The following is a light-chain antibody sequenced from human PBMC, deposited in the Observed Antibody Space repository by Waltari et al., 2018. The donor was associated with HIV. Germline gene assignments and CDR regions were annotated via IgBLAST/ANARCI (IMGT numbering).Light chain of an antibody. CDR3: QSYDSRLSAWV. CDR1: NPNIGSTYD. V-gene: IGLV1-40*01. CDR2: ANN. Sequence: QSVLTQPPSVSGAPGQRVTISCTGSNPNIGSTYDVPWYQLLPGKAPKRLIYANNNRPSGVPDRFSGSKSGASASLAITGLQAEDEADYSCQSYDSRLSAWVFGGGTKVTVL. J-gene: IGLJ3*02.